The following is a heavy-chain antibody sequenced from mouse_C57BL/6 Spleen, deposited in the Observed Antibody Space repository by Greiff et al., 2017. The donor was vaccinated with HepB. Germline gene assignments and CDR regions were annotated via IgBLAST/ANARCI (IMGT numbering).Heavy chain of an antibody. CDR2: ITHSGET. CDR1: GFPITSGYY. J-gene: IGHJ3*01. Sequence: QVQLKESGPGLVKPSQSLFLTCSITGFPITSGYYWIWIRQSPGKPLEWMGYITHSGETFYNPSLQSPISITRETSKNQFFLQLNSVTTEDTAMYYCAGDANYDYDPPRFAYWGQGTLVTVSA. D-gene: IGHD2-4*01. V-gene: IGHV12-3*01. CDR3: AGDANYDYDPPRFAY.